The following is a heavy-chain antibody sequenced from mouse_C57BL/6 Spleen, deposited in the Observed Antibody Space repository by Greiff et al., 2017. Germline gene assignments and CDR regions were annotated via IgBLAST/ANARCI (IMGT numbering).Heavy chain of an antibody. CDR1: GYTFTSYW. V-gene: IGHV1-69*01. Sequence: VQLQQPGAEPVMPGASVKLSCKASGYTFTSYWMHWVKQRPGQGLEWIGEIDPSDSYTNYNQKFKGKSTLTVDKSSSTAYMQLSSLTSEDSAVYYCARGSLSMDYWGQGTSVTVSS. J-gene: IGHJ4*01. D-gene: IGHD6-1*01. CDR2: IDPSDSYT. CDR3: ARGSLSMDY.